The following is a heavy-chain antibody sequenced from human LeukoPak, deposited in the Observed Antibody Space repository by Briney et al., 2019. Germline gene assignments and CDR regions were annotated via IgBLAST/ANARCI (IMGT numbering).Heavy chain of an antibody. CDR2: IYHTGST. J-gene: IGHJ4*02. CDR1: GVSISSSGHY. D-gene: IGHD2-2*01. Sequence: SETLSLTCTVSGVSISSSGHYWAWIRQPPGKGLEWIGIIYHTGSTHYNPSLESRITISVDTSKNQFSLKLSSVTAADTAVYYCARQGPNLTVIVPTAVEYWGQGTLVAVSS. V-gene: IGHV4-39*01. CDR3: ARQGPNLTVIVPTAVEY.